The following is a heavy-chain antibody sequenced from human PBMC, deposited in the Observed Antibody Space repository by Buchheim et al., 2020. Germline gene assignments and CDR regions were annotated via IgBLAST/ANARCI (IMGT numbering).Heavy chain of an antibody. CDR2: IYYSGST. V-gene: IGHV4-59*01. J-gene: IGHJ4*02. D-gene: IGHD3-10*01. CDR3: ARGGVGELYGLYGY. Sequence: QVQLRESGPGLVKPSETLSLTCTVSGGSISSYYWSWIRQPPGKGLEWIGYIYYSGSTNYNPSLKSRVTISVDTSKNQFSLKLSSVTAADTAVYYCARGGVGELYGLYGYWGQGTL. CDR1: GGSISSYY.